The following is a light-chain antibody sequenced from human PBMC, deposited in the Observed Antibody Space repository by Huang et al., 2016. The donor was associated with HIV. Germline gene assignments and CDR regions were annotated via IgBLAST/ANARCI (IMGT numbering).Light chain of an antibody. CDR1: QSVSSTY. J-gene: IGKJ5*01. V-gene: IGKV3-20*01. Sequence: EIVLTQSPGTLSLSPGERATLSCRASQSVSSTYLAWYQQKPGQAPRLLIYGASPRAPGIPDRFSGSGSGTDFTLTISRLEPEDFAVFYCQQYGSSITFGQGTRLEIK. CDR2: GAS. CDR3: QQYGSSIT.